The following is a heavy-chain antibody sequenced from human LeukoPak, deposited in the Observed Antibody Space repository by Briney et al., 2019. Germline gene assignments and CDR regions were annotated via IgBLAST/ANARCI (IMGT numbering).Heavy chain of an antibody. CDR3: AKDGAKQLWSPLDY. D-gene: IGHD6-6*01. Sequence: PGGSLRLSCAASGFTFSSYGMHWVRQAPGKGLEWVAVISYDGSNKYYADSVKGRFTISRDNSKNTLYLQMNSLGAEDTAVYYCAKDGAKQLWSPLDYWGQGTLVTVSS. V-gene: IGHV3-30*18. CDR2: ISYDGSNK. J-gene: IGHJ4*02. CDR1: GFTFSSYG.